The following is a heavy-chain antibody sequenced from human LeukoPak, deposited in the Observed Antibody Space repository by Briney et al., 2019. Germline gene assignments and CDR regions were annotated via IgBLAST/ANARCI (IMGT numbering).Heavy chain of an antibody. CDR3: ATSGWYLLPGVY. D-gene: IGHD6-19*01. CDR1: GGSFSGYY. J-gene: IGHJ4*02. V-gene: IGHV4-34*01. CDR2: IYYSGST. Sequence: PSETLSLTCAVYGGSFSGYYWSWIRQPPGKGLEWIGSIYYSGSTYYNPSLESRVTISVDTSKNQFSLKLSSVTAADTAVYYCATSGWYLLPGVYWGQGTLVTVSS.